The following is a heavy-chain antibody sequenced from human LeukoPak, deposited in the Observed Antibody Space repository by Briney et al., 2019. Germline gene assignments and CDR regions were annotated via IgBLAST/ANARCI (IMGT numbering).Heavy chain of an antibody. V-gene: IGHV3-23*01. J-gene: IGHJ4*02. CDR1: AFXFSSYA. D-gene: IGHD6-13*01. Sequence: GGSLRLSCAASAFXFSSYAITWVRQAPGKGRDWVSPIGGSGDSTSYADSVKGRFTISRDSSKNTLFLQMNSLIAEDTAVYYCAKAGGAYSSNWYLYFDYWGQGTLVTVSS. CDR3: AKAGGAYSSNWYLYFDY. CDR2: IGGSGDST.